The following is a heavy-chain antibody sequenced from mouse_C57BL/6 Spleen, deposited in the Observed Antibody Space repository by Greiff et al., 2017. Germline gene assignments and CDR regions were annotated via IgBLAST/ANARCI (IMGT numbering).Heavy chain of an antibody. J-gene: IGHJ2*01. CDR3: ARWGDYYSFDY. CDR2: IYPGSGNT. Sequence: QVQLKESGAELVRPGASVKLSCKASGYTFTDYYINWVKQRPGQGLEWIARIYPGSGNTYYNEKFKGKATLTAEKSSSTAYMQLSSLTSEDSAVYFCARWGDYYSFDYWGQGTTLTVSS. V-gene: IGHV1-76*01. D-gene: IGHD1-1*01. CDR1: GYTFTDYY.